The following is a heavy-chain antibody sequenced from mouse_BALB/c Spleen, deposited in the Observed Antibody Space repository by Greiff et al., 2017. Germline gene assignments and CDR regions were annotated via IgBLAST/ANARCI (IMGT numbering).Heavy chain of an antibody. CDR1: GFTFSSYT. Sequence: EVQVVESGGGLVKPGGSLKLSCAASGFTFSSYTMSWVRQTPEKRLEWVATISSGGSYTYYPDSVKGRFTISRDNAKNTLYLQMSSLKSEDTAMYYCTRDRRITTATGYFDYWGQGTTLTVSS. D-gene: IGHD1-2*01. CDR2: ISSGGSYT. J-gene: IGHJ2*01. CDR3: TRDRRITTATGYFDY. V-gene: IGHV5-6-4*01.